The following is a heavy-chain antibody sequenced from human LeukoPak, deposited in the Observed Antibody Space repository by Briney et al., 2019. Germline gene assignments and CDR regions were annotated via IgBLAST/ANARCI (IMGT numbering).Heavy chain of an antibody. V-gene: IGHV5-51*01. D-gene: IGHD2-21*01. CDR2: IYPGDSAT. CDR3: ARRGYCGGDCYSDY. J-gene: IGHJ4*02. Sequence: GESLKISFKGSGYSLATYWIGWVRQMPGKGPEWMGVIYPGDSATTYSPSFQAQVTISADTSISTAFPQWSSLKASDTAMYYCARRGYCGGDCYSDYWGQGTLVTVSS. CDR1: GYSLATYW.